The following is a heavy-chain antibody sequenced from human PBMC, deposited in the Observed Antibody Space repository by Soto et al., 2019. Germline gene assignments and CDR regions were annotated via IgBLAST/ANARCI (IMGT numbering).Heavy chain of an antibody. Sequence: QVQLQESGPGLVEPSETLSLTCTVSGGSISSYSWNWIRQPAGKGLEWIGRVDTTGGTNYIPSLQSRVTMSVDTAKNQFSLNLRFVTVADTAVYFCAKYDSGAAEIWGQGTMVSVS. CDR1: GGSISSYS. J-gene: IGHJ3*02. V-gene: IGHV4-4*07. CDR3: AKYDSGAAEI. CDR2: VDTTGGT. D-gene: IGHD3-16*01.